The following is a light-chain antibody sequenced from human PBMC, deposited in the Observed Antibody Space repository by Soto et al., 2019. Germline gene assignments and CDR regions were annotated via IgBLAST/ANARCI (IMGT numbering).Light chain of an antibody. CDR2: AAS. J-gene: IGKJ1*01. Sequence: DIQMTQSPSSLSASLGDRVTITCRASQGINTYLNCYQQKPGQAPKLLIYAASSLKSGVPSRFGGSGSETDFTLTISSLQPEDFATYSCQQSYSTTWTFGQGTKVDI. CDR1: QGINTY. V-gene: IGKV1-39*01. CDR3: QQSYSTTWT.